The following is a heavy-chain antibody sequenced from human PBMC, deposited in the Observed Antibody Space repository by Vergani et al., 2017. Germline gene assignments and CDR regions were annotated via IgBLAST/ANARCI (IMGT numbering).Heavy chain of an antibody. CDR1: GYTFTSYG. CDR3: ARDTAVTTVDGDIFSYYYGMDV. CDR2: ISAYNGNT. Sequence: QVQLVQSGAEVKKPGASVKVSCKASGYTFTSYGISWVRQAPGQGLEWMGWISAYNGNTNYAQKLQGRVTMTTDTSTSTAYMELRSLRSDDTAVYYCARDTAVTTVDGDIFSYYYGMDVWGQGTTVTVSS. J-gene: IGHJ6*02. D-gene: IGHD4-11*01. V-gene: IGHV1-18*01.